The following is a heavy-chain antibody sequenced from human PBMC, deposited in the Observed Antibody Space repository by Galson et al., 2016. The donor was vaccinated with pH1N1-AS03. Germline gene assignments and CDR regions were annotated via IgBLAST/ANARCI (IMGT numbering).Heavy chain of an antibody. CDR2: ISEDGSTT. V-gene: IGHV3-74*01. Sequence: SLRLSCAGSGVTFSRSWMYWVRQAPGQGLVWVAHISEDGSTTRYADSVKGRFTISRDNPRSTLYLQMNSLGDDDTAVYYCARDVGGPDDYWGQGTLVTVSS. D-gene: IGHD4-23*01. J-gene: IGHJ4*02. CDR3: ARDVGGPDDY. CDR1: GVTFSRSW.